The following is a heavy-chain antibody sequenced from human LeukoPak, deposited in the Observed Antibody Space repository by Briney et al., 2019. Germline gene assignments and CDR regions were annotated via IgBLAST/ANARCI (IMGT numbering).Heavy chain of an antibody. V-gene: IGHV1-69*13. CDR1: GYTFTNYG. Sequence: SVKVSCKASGYTFTNYGISWVRQAPGQGLEWMGGIIPIFGTANYAQKFQGRVTITADESTSTAYMELSSLRSEDTAVYYCARDREIGAIGGYYLYWGQGTLVTVSS. J-gene: IGHJ4*02. D-gene: IGHD3-22*01. CDR3: ARDREIGAIGGYYLY. CDR2: IIPIFGTA.